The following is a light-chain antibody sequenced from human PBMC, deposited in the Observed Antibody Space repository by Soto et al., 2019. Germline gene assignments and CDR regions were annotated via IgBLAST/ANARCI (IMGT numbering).Light chain of an antibody. CDR1: MRDVGAYNL. V-gene: IGLV2-14*01. J-gene: IGLJ3*02. Sequence: QSALTQPASVSGSAGQSITISCSGTMRDVGAYNLVSWYQQHPGTAPKLIIYEVLNRPSGISSRFSGSRSGNTASLTISGVQSEDEGDYYCSSYTARSTLVFGGGTKLTVL. CDR3: SSYTARSTLV. CDR2: EVL.